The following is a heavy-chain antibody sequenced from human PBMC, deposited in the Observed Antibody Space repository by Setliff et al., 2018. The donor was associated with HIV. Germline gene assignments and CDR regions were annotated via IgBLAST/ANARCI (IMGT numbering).Heavy chain of an antibody. CDR2: MNQDGTEI. J-gene: IGHJ3*02. CDR3: ARSLWGFVRSAAFEI. Sequence: HPGGSLRLSCVTSGFIFSDYWMAWVRQAPGKGLEWVANMNQDGTEINYVDSVKGRFTISRDNAKNSLYLQMNSLRVEDSAVYYCARSLWGFVRSAAFEIWGQGTMVTVSS. D-gene: IGHD3-16*01. CDR1: GFIFSDYW. V-gene: IGHV3-7*01.